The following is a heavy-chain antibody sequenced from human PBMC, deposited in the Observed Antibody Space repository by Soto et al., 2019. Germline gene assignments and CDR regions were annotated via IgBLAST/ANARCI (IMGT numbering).Heavy chain of an antibody. Sequence: ASVNVSCKASGYTFTNYGISWVRQAPGQGLERKGWINVYNGNTNYAQKLQGRVIMTTDTSTSTAYMELKSLRSDDTAVYYCASDPMGIGDGSFYYYYGMDVWGQGTTVTVSS. J-gene: IGHJ6*02. V-gene: IGHV1-18*01. D-gene: IGHD3-16*01. CDR2: INVYNGNT. CDR1: GYTFTNYG. CDR3: ASDPMGIGDGSFYYYYGMDV.